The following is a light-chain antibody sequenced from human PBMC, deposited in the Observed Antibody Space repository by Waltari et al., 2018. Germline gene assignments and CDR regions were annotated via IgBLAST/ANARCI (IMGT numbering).Light chain of an antibody. CDR3: YSTDNSGNHVV. J-gene: IGLJ2*01. V-gene: IGLV3-10*01. CDR1: ALPKRY. Sequence: SYELPQPPSVSVSPGQTARITCSGDALPKRYAYWYQQKSGQAPVLVIYEDSQRPSGIPERFSGSSSGTMATLTISGAQVEDETDYYCYSTDNSGNHVVFGGGTKLTVL. CDR2: EDS.